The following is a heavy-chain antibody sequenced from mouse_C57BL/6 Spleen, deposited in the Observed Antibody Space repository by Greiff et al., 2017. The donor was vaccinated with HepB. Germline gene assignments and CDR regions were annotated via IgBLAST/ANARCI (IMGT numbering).Heavy chain of an antibody. V-gene: IGHV1-69*01. Sequence: VQLQQPGAELVMPGASVKLSCKASGYTFTSYWMHWVKQRPGQGLEWIGEIDPSDSYTNYNQKFKGKSTLTVDKSSSTAYMQLSSLTSEDSAVYYCARSWGHLREGWYFDVWGTGTTVTVSS. D-gene: IGHD1-1*01. CDR2: IDPSDSYT. J-gene: IGHJ1*03. CDR1: GYTFTSYW. CDR3: ARSWGHLREGWYFDV.